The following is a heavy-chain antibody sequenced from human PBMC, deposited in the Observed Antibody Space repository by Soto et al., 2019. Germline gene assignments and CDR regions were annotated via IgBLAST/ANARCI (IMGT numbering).Heavy chain of an antibody. CDR3: SRLVVVAPVANA. V-gene: IGHV4-39*02. D-gene: IGHD2-2*01. CDR1: GGSISYNSYY. Sequence: QLQLQESGPGLVKPSETLSLTCSVSGGSISYNSYYWGWIRQPPGKGLEWVGGIFNTGTTSYSPSLKDRVSISVDTSKNSFSLHLTSVTAADTAVYFVSRLVVVAPVANAWGQGTLGTVSS. CDR2: IFNTGTT. J-gene: IGHJ5*02.